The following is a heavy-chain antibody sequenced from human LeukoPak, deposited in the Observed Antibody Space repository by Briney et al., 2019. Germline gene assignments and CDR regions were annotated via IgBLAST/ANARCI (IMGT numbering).Heavy chain of an antibody. V-gene: IGHV4-39*07. CDR1: GGSISSSSYS. D-gene: IGHD5-12*01. CDR3: ARDRTGYSGYDSQQPYFDY. CDR2: IHYSGST. J-gene: IGHJ4*02. Sequence: PSETLSLTCTVSGGSISSSSYSWGWLRQPPGKGLEWIGSIHYSGSTNYNPSLKSRVTISVDTSKNQFSLKLSSVTAADTAVYYCARDRTGYSGYDSQQPYFDYWGQGTLVTVSS.